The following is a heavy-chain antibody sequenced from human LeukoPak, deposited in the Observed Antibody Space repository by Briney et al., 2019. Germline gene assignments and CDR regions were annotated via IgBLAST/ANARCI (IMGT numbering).Heavy chain of an antibody. V-gene: IGHV3-48*03. J-gene: IGHJ4*02. CDR2: ISGSGSSI. CDR1: GFTFSTYE. Sequence: GGSLRLSCTASGFTFSTYEMNWVRQAPGKGLEWISYISGSGSSIFYADSLQGRFTVSRDNAKNSVYLQMNSLRAEDTAVYYCAKAASGNWNDVSDYWGQGTLVTVSS. D-gene: IGHD1-20*01. CDR3: AKAASGNWNDVSDY.